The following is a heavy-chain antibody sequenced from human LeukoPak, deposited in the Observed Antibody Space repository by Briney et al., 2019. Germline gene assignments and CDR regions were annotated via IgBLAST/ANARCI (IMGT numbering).Heavy chain of an antibody. CDR3: ARGSYYDFWSGPIIRPYYFDY. Sequence: ASVKVSCKASGGTFSSYAISWVRQAPGQGLEWMGGIIPIFGTANYAQKFQGRVTITADESTSTAYMELSSRRSEDTAVYYCARGSYYDFWSGPIIRPYYFDYWGQGTLVTVSS. CDR2: IIPIFGTA. V-gene: IGHV1-69*13. D-gene: IGHD3-3*01. CDR1: GGTFSSYA. J-gene: IGHJ4*02.